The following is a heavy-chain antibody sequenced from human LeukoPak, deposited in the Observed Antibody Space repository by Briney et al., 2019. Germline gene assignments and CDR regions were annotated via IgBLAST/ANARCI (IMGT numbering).Heavy chain of an antibody. CDR2: IKQDGSEK. V-gene: IGHV3-7*01. CDR3: ARALRLNCGSDCSLVGY. Sequence: GGSLRLSCAASGFTLSSYWMSWVRQAPGKGLEWVANIKQDGSEKYYVDSVKGRFTISRDNAKNSLYLQMNSLRAEDTAVYYCARALRLNCGSDCSLVGYWGQGTLVTVSS. CDR1: GFTLSSYW. J-gene: IGHJ4*02. D-gene: IGHD2-21*02.